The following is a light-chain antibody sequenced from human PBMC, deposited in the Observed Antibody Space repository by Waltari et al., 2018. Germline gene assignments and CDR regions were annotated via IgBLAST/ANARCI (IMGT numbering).Light chain of an antibody. V-gene: IGKV2D-29*01. J-gene: IGKJ3*01. CDR1: QSLLHSDGKTY. CDR3: MQTLKFPFT. CDR2: EVS. Sequence: DIVMTQTPLSLSVNPGQSASISCRSSQSLLHSDGKTYLYWYLQRPGQPPHLLIYEVSNRFSGVPDRFSGIGSGTDFTLMISRVEAEDVRIYFCMQTLKFPFTFGPGTKVDI.